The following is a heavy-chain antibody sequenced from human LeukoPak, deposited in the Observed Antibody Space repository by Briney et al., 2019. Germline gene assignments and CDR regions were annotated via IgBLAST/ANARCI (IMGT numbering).Heavy chain of an antibody. Sequence: GGSLRLSCAASGFTFSSYAMSWVRQAPGKGLEWVSAISGSGGSTYYADSVKGRFTISRDNSKNTLYLQMNSLRAEDTAVYYCAKPKWYSSSPLVDYWGQGTLVTVSS. CDR1: GFTFSSYA. D-gene: IGHD6-6*01. V-gene: IGHV3-23*01. J-gene: IGHJ4*02. CDR3: AKPKWYSSSPLVDY. CDR2: ISGSGGST.